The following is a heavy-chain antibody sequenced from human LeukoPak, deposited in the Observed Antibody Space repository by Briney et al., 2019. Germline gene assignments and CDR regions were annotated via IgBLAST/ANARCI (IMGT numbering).Heavy chain of an antibody. CDR3: ARVTYYYDSSAYYPPGYFDY. CDR2: IYHSGST. J-gene: IGHJ4*02. D-gene: IGHD3-22*01. V-gene: IGHV4-38-2*01. Sequence: SETLSLTCAVSGYSINTSYYWGWIRPPPGKGLEWIGAIYHSGSTYYKPSLQSRVTISVDTSKNQFSLRLNSVTAADTAMYYCARVTYYYDSSAYYPPGYFDYWGQGALVTVSS. CDR1: GYSINTSYY.